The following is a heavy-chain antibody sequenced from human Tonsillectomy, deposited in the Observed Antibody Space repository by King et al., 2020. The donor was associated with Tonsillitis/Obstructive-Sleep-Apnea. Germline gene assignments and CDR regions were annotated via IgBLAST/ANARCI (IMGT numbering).Heavy chain of an antibody. J-gene: IGHJ3*02. CDR2: ITSGGST. CDR3: ANRIDGEYGAFDI. D-gene: IGHD4-17*01. Sequence: VQLVESGGGLVQPGGSLRLSCAASGLTFSKYAMNWVRQAPGKGLEWVSLITSGGSTYYADAVKGRFTISRDNSKNTLYLQMNSLRVEDTAVYYCANRIDGEYGAFDIWGQGTMVTVSS. V-gene: IGHV3-23*04. CDR1: GLTFSKYA.